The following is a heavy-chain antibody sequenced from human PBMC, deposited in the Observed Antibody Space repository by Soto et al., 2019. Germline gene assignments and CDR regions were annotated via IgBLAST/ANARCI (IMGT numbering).Heavy chain of an antibody. Sequence: QVQLQQSGPGLVKPSQTLSLTCAIPGDSVSSNSAAWNWIRQSPSRGLEWLGRTYYRSKWYNDYAVSVKSRITINPDTSQNQFALQLNSVTPEDRAVYYCARGYRGNNWNYGPSYYYSYMDVWGKGTTVTVSS. J-gene: IGHJ6*03. CDR3: ARGYRGNNWNYGPSYYYSYMDV. V-gene: IGHV6-1*01. D-gene: IGHD1-7*01. CDR2: TYYRSKWYN. CDR1: GDSVSSNSAA.